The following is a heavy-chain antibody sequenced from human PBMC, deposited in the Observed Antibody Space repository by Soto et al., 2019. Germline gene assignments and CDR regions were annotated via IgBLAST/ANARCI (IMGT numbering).Heavy chain of an antibody. Sequence: SETLSLTCAVYGGSFSGNYWSWIRQPPGKGLEWRGEINHSGSTNYYPSLKSRVTISVDTSKNQFSLKLSSVTAADTAVYYCARGVSYGFHLYYYYGMDVWGQGTTVTVSS. CDR2: INHSGST. CDR1: GGSFSGNY. V-gene: IGHV4-34*01. CDR3: ARGVSYGFHLYYYYGMDV. J-gene: IGHJ6*02. D-gene: IGHD5-18*01.